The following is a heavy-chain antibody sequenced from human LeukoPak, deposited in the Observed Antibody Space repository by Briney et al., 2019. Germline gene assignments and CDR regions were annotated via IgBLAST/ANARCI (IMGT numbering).Heavy chain of an antibody. V-gene: IGHV4-39*01. J-gene: IGHJ6*03. D-gene: IGHD3-22*01. Sequence: KTSETLSLTCTVSGGSISSYYWGWIRQPPGKGLEWIGSIYYSGSTYYNPSLKSRVTISVDTSKNQFSLKLSSVTAADTAVYYCARRDSSEYYYYYMDVWGKGTTVTVSS. CDR1: GGSISSYY. CDR2: IYYSGST. CDR3: ARRDSSEYYYYYMDV.